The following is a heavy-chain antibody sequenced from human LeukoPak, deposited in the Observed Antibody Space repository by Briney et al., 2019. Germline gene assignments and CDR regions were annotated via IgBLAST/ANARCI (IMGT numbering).Heavy chain of an antibody. CDR1: GFTFSNYW. D-gene: IGHD3-16*01. J-gene: IGHJ4*02. Sequence: GGSPRLSCAASGFTFSNYWMHWVRQAPGKGLVWVSRIATDGSSTNYADSVKGRFTISRDNAKNTLYLQMNSLRAEDTAVYYCARGLLGGFDYWGQGTLVTVSS. CDR2: IATDGSST. CDR3: ARGLLGGFDY. V-gene: IGHV3-74*01.